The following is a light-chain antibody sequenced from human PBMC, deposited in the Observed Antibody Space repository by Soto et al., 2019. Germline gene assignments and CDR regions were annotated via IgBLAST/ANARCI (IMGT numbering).Light chain of an antibody. CDR1: QSVSGSD. J-gene: IGKJ1*01. CDR3: QQYTNWVRT. CDR2: GAS. Sequence: EVVLTQSPGTLSLSPGERATLSCRASQSVSGSDLAWYQQKPGQAPRLLIYGASTRATGVPARFSGSGSGTEFTLTISSLQSEDSAVYYCQQYTNWVRTFGQGTKVDIK. V-gene: IGKV3-15*01.